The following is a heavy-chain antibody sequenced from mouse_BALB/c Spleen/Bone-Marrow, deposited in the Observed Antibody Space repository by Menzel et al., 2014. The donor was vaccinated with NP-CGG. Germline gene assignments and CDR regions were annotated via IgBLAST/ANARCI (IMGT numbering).Heavy chain of an antibody. CDR2: IDPANGNT. CDR3: ASLYLFAY. Sequence: VQLKESGAELVKPGASVKLSCTASGFNVKDTYMHWVKQRPEQGLEWIGRIDPANGNTKYDPKFQGKATITADTSSNTAYLQLSSLTSEDTAVYYCASLYLFAYWGQGTLFTFSA. CDR1: GFNVKDTY. V-gene: IGHV14-3*02. J-gene: IGHJ3*01.